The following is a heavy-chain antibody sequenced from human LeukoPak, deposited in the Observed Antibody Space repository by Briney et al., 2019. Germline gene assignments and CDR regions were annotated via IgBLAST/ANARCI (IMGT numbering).Heavy chain of an antibody. CDR1: GYTFTGYY. J-gene: IGHJ5*02. CDR2: INPNSGGT. V-gene: IGHV1-2*02. D-gene: IGHD3-3*01. CDR3: ARIKTSYDFWSGYGDWFDP. Sequence: ASVKVSCKASGYTFTGYYMHWVRQAPGQGLEWMGWINPNSGGTNYAQKFQGRVTMTRDTSISTAYMELSRLRSDDTAVYYCARIKTSYDFWSGYGDWFDPWGQGTLVTVSS.